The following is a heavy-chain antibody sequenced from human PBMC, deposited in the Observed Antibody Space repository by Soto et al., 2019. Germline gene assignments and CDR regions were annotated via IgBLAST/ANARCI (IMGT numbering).Heavy chain of an antibody. V-gene: IGHV3-21*02. J-gene: IGHJ4*02. CDR3: VREDGLVGSNSAFDQ. Sequence: EVELLESGGGLVKPGWSLRLSCAASGFSFSTYNMNWVRQAPGKVLEWVSSINGRSNYKYYTDSVKGRFTISRDNPKNSLYLQMDSLRVEDTAVYYCVREDGLVGSNSAFDQWGQGTLVIVSS. CDR2: INGRSNYK. D-gene: IGHD7-27*01. CDR1: GFSFSTYN.